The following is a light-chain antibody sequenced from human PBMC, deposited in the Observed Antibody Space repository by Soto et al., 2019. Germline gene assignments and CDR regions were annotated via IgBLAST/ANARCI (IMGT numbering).Light chain of an antibody. V-gene: IGLV2-14*01. CDR1: SSDVGGYDY. CDR3: TSYTTTSTYV. CDR2: GVT. Sequence: QSALAQPASVSGSPGQSITISCTGTSSDVGGYDYVSWYQQYPGKAPKFMIYGVTNRPSGVSHRFSGSKSGNTASLTISGLQAEDEADYYCTSYTTTSTYVFGTGTKVTVL. J-gene: IGLJ1*01.